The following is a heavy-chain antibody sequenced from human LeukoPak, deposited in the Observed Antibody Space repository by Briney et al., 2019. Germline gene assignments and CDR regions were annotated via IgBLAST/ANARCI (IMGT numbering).Heavy chain of an antibody. CDR1: GFTFRQYA. CDR3: ARHGTTGTNLNWFDP. J-gene: IGHJ5*02. Sequence: GGSLRLSCAASGFTFRQYAMHWVRQAPGKGLEWVSAIWYDGSNKYYTDSVKGRFTISRDDSKNTLYLQLNSLRAGDTAVYYCARHGTTGTNLNWFDPWGQGTLVTVSS. D-gene: IGHD1-1*01. CDR2: IWYDGSNK. V-gene: IGHV3-33*01.